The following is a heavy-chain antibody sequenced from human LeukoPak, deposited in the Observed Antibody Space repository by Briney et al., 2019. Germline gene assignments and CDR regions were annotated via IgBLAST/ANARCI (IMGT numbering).Heavy chain of an antibody. CDR2: INPNSGGT. J-gene: IGHJ4*02. CDR3: AALGAAGSGSFDFDY. D-gene: IGHD3-10*01. Sequence: ASVKVSCKASGYTFTSYYMHWVRQAPGQGLEWMGWINPNSGGTNYAEKFQGRVTMTRDTSISTAYMELSRLRSDDTAVYYCAALGAAGSGSFDFDYRGPGTLVTVSS. V-gene: IGHV1-2*02. CDR1: GYTFTSYY.